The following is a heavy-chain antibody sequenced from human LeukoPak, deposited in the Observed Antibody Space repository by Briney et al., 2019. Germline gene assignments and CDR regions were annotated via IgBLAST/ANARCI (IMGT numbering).Heavy chain of an antibody. CDR1: GGPFSGYY. D-gene: IGHD3-10*01. CDR2: INHTGST. J-gene: IGHJ4*02. V-gene: IGHV4-34*01. CDR3: ARGGFSYYHGSGSHPY. Sequence: PSETLSLTCAVYGGPFSGYYWCWIRQPPGKGLEWIGEINHTGSTNYNPSLKRRVTISVDTSKNQFSLKLSSVTAADTAVYYCARGGFSYYHGSGSHPYWGQGALVTVSS.